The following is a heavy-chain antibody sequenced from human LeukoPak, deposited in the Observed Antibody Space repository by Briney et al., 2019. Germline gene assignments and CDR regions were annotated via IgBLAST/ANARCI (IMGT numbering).Heavy chain of an antibody. CDR3: ARLLDYESSGDPDTFDV. V-gene: IGHV4-59*11. CDR2: IFYTGRT. CDR1: GGSMNSHY. J-gene: IGHJ3*01. Sequence: PSETLSLTCTVSGGSMNSHYWSWIRQPPGKGLEWIGFIFYTGRTRYNPSLQSRVIILADTSKNDFSLKLASVTAADTAVYDCARLLDYESSGDPDTFDVWGQGIMVTVSP. D-gene: IGHD3-22*01.